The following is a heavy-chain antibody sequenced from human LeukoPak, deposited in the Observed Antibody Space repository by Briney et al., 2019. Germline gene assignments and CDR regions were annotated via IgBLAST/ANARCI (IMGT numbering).Heavy chain of an antibody. J-gene: IGHJ4*02. CDR3: ARDQSDYYDSSAYPRDY. Sequence: PGGSLRLSCAASGFTFSSYSLNWVRQAPGRGLEWVSSISSSSSYIYYADSVKGRFTISRDNAKNSLYLQMNSLRAEDTAVYYCARDQSDYYDSSAYPRDYWGQGTLVTVSS. CDR1: GFTFSSYS. V-gene: IGHV3-21*01. D-gene: IGHD3-22*01. CDR2: ISSSSSYI.